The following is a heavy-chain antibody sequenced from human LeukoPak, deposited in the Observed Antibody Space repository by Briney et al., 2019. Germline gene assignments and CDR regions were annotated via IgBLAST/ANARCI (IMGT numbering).Heavy chain of an antibody. J-gene: IGHJ3*01. Sequence: GGSLRLSCTASGFTFSTYATHWVRQAPGKGPEYVSGISGNGRSTFYASSVKGRFTVSRDNSKDTLYLQMGSLRAEDMAVYYCTRDIGRLRGDAFDFWGQGTMVTVSS. D-gene: IGHD2-15*01. CDR2: ISGNGRST. CDR1: GFTFSTYA. CDR3: TRDIGRLRGDAFDF. V-gene: IGHV3-64*01.